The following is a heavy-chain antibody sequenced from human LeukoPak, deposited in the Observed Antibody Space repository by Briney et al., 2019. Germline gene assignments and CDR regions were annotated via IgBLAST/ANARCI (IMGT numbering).Heavy chain of an antibody. CDR2: ISDSGGNT. CDR1: GFTFNTYA. J-gene: IGHJ4*02. D-gene: IGHD3-22*01. CDR3: AKVDHFSGYPDY. Sequence: PGGSLRLSCAASGFTFNTYAMSWVRQAPWERLQWVSGISDSGGNTYYADSVRGRFTISRDNAKNSLYLQMNSLRAEDTALYYCAKVDHFSGYPDYWGQGTLVTVSS. V-gene: IGHV3-23*01.